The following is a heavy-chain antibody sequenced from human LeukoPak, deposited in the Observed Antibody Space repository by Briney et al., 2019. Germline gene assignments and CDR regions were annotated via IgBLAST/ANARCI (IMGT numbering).Heavy chain of an antibody. J-gene: IGHJ6*02. CDR2: IYYSGCT. D-gene: IGHD3-3*01. CDR3: ARHGGIDTLRFLEWSHYYYGMDV. CDR1: SGSISSYY. V-gene: IGHV4-59*08. Sequence: MTSETLSLTCTASSGSISSYYWSWIRQPPGKGLEWIWSIYYSGCTNYNPSLKSRFTISVDTSKNPFSLKLSSVTAADTAVYYCARHGGIDTLRFLEWSHYYYGMDVWGQGTTVTVSS.